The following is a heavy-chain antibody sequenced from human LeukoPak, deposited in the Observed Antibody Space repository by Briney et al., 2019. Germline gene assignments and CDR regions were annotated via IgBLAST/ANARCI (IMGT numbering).Heavy chain of an antibody. V-gene: IGHV3-7*03. J-gene: IGHJ6*02. Sequence: GGSLPLSCAASGFTLSNHWMTWVRQVPGRGPEWVANVNRDGSETYYLDSVKGRFTISKDNAKNSLYLQMNSLRAEDTALYHCARNNGMDVWGQGTTVIVSS. CDR1: GFTLSNHW. CDR2: VNRDGSET. CDR3: ARNNGMDV.